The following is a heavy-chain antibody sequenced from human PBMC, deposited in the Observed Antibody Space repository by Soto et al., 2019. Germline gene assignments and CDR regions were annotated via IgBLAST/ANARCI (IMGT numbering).Heavy chain of an antibody. Sequence: EVQLVESGGGLVQPDRPLRLSCEASGFNFENYAMHWVRQVPGKGLEWVSAISWNSGQLDYADSVRGRFTTSRDNGKNSLYLEMNSLRPDDTALYFCAKDKSTGEYSYYRYMDVWGRGTTVIVSS. CDR1: GFNFENYA. J-gene: IGHJ6*03. CDR3: AKDKSTGEYSYYRYMDV. V-gene: IGHV3-9*01. CDR2: ISWNSGQL. D-gene: IGHD4-17*01.